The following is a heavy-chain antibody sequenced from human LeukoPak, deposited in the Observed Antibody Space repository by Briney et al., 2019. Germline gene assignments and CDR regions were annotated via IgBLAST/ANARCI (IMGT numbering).Heavy chain of an antibody. CDR3: ARHLLDHSSGYPEGGSFDY. CDR1: GGSFSGYY. V-gene: IGHV4-34*01. D-gene: IGHD3-22*01. Sequence: PSETLSLTCAVYGGSFSGYYWSWIRQPPGKGLEWIGEINHSGSINYNSSLKSRVTISVDTSKNQFSLKLSSVTAADTAVYYCARHLLDHSSGYPEGGSFDYWGQGTLVTVSS. J-gene: IGHJ4*02. CDR2: INHSGSI.